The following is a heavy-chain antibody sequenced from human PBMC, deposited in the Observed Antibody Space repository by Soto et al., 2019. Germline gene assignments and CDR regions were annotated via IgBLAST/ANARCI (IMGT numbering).Heavy chain of an antibody. V-gene: IGHV3-30-3*01. CDR2: ISYDGSNK. J-gene: IGHJ6*02. Sequence: GGSLRLSCAASGFTFSSYAMHWGRQAPGKGLEWVAVISYDGSNKYYADSVKGRFTISRDNSKNTLYLQMNSLRAEETVVYYCARPAGGNSANWYYYYGMDVWGQGTTVTVSS. CDR3: ARPAGGNSANWYYYYGMDV. CDR1: GFTFSSYA. D-gene: IGHD2-21*02.